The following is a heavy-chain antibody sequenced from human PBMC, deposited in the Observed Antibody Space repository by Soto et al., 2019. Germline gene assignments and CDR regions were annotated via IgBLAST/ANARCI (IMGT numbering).Heavy chain of an antibody. CDR3: GRVLSSGGTIACDV. CDR1: RFTFSSYG. D-gene: IGHD3-22*01. J-gene: IGHJ3*01. CDR2: IWYDGSNK. Sequence: QVQLVESGGGVVQPGRSLRLSCAASRFTFSSYGMHWVRQAPGKGLEWVAVIWYDGSNKYSADSVKGRFTISRDNSKNTLFLKMNSLGVKDAAVYYWGRVLSSGGTIACDVWAQGKVVPVSS. V-gene: IGHV3-33*01.